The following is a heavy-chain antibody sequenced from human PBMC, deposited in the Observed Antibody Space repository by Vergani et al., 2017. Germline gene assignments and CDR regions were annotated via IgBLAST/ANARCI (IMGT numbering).Heavy chain of an antibody. CDR2: INHSGST. J-gene: IGHJ6*03. V-gene: IGHV4-34*01. CDR1: GGSFSGYY. Sequence: QVQLQQWGAGLLKPSETLSLTCAVYGGSFSGYYWSWIRQPPAKGVEWIGEINHSGSTNYNPSLKSRVTISVDTSKNQFSLKLSSVTAADTAVYYCAGGGATVSGFGEPHYYYIDFWGKGTTVTVSS. CDR3: AGGGATVSGFGEPHYYYIDF. D-gene: IGHD3-10*01.